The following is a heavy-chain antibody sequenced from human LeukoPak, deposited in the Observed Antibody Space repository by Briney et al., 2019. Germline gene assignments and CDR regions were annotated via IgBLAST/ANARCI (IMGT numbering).Heavy chain of an antibody. CDR2: IYHSGST. CDR3: ARAGVYDFWSGYYHLGPGSNTVYFDY. J-gene: IGHJ4*02. Sequence: PSETLSLTCTVSGYSISSGYYWGWIRQPPGKGLEWIGSIYHSGSTYYNPSLKSRVTISVDTSKNQFSLKLSSVTTADTAVYYCARAGVYDFWSGYYHLGPGSNTVYFDYWGQGTLVTVSS. CDR1: GYSISSGYY. D-gene: IGHD3-3*01. V-gene: IGHV4-38-2*02.